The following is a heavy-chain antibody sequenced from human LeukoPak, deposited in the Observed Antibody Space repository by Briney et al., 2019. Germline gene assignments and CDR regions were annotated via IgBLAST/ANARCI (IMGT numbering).Heavy chain of an antibody. CDR1: GGSFSGYY. Sequence: SETLSLTCAVYGGSFSGYYWSWIRQPPGKGLEWIGEINLSGSTNYNPSLKSRVTISVDTSKNQFSLKLSSVTAADTAVYYCARAITGYCSGGSCSAGYWGQGTLVTVSS. V-gene: IGHV4-34*01. D-gene: IGHD2-15*01. CDR3: ARAITGYCSGGSCSAGY. CDR2: INLSGST. J-gene: IGHJ4*02.